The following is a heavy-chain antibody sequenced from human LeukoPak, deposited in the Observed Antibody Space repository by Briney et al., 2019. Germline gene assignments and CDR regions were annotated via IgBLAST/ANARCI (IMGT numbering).Heavy chain of an antibody. D-gene: IGHD6-19*01. CDR2: MNPNSGNT. CDR3: ARGAAVAGIDY. V-gene: IGHV1-8*02. Sequence: ASVKVSCKASGYTFTSYYMHWVRQAPGQGLEWMGWMNPNSGNTGYAQKFQGRVTMTRNTSISTAYMELSSLRSEDTAVYYCARGAAVAGIDYWGQGTLVTVSS. J-gene: IGHJ4*02. CDR1: GYTFTSYY.